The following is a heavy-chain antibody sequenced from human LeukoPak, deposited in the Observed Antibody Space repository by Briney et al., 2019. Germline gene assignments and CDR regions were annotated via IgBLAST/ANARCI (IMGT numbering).Heavy chain of an antibody. V-gene: IGHV1-8*01. J-gene: IGHJ6*03. CDR1: GYTFTSYD. CDR2: TNPNSGNT. Sequence: RASVKVSCKASGYTFTSYDINWVRQATGQGLEWMGWTNPNSGNTGYAQKFQGRVTMTRNTSISTAYMELSSLRSEDTAVYYCARGDSSSWYPPVYYYYYYMDVWGKGTTVTVSS. D-gene: IGHD6-13*01. CDR3: ARGDSSSWYPPVYYYYYYMDV.